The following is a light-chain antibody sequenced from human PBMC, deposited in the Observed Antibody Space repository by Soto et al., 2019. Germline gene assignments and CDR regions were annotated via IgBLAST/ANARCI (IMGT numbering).Light chain of an antibody. V-gene: IGKV3-20*01. J-gene: IGKJ1*01. Sequence: EIVLTQSPGTLSLSPGERATLSCRASQSVSSSYLAWYQQKTGQAPRLLIYGASSRATGIPDRFSGSGSGTELTLTISSLEPADFGVYYCQQYGSSPRTFGQGTKVEIK. CDR1: QSVSSSY. CDR2: GAS. CDR3: QQYGSSPRT.